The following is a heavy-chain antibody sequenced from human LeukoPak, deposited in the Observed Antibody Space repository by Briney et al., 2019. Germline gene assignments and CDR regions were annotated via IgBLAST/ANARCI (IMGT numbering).Heavy chain of an antibody. CDR1: GGSISSGGYC. J-gene: IGHJ4*02. D-gene: IGHD1-1*01. CDR2: IHQSGTT. Sequence: PSQTLSLTRTVSGGSISSGGYCWSWIRQAPGKALEWIGYIHQSGTTYYSPSLESRVTISADRSMDQFSLEVTSVTAADTAVYYCARDPWTDYWGQGTLVTVSS. V-gene: IGHV4-30-2*01. CDR3: ARDPWTDY.